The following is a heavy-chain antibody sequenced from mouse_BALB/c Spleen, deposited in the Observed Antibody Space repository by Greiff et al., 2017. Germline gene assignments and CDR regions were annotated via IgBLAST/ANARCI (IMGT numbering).Heavy chain of an antibody. CDR2: INSNGGST. CDR3: ARGYLYAYVRRCYAMDY. J-gene: IGHJ4*01. V-gene: IGHV5-6-3*01. D-gene: IGHD6-5*01. CDR1: GFTFSSYG. Sequence: EVKLVESGGGLVQPGGSLKLSCAASGFTFSSYGMSWVRQTPGKRLELVATINSNGGSTYYPDSVKGRFTISRDNAKNTLYLQMSSLKSEDTAMYYCARGYLYAYVRRCYAMDYWGQGTSVTVSS.